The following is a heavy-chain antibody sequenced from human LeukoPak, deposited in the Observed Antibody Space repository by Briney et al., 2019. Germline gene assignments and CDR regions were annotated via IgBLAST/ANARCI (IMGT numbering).Heavy chain of an antibody. V-gene: IGHV3-30*02. CDR3: TGGGGYCSGGRCYGHYNMDV. CDR2: IRFDGNDE. Sequence: PGGSLRLSCAASGFTFSSYGMHWVRRAPGKGLEWVAYIRFDGNDEHYEDSVKGRFTISRDNSKNTLYLQMSSLRAEDTAVYYCTGGGGYCSGGRCYGHYNMDVWGQGTTVTVSS. D-gene: IGHD2-15*01. J-gene: IGHJ6*02. CDR1: GFTFSSYG.